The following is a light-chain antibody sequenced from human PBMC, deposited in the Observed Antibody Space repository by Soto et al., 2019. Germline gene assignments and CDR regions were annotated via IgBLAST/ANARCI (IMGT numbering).Light chain of an antibody. V-gene: IGLV9-49*01. CDR3: GAHHGGGSNLVYVV. CDR1: SGYSNYK. Sequence: QSVLTQPPSASASLGASVTLTCTLSSGYSNYKVDWYQQRPGKGPRFVMRVGTGGIVGSKGDGIPDRFSVLGSGLNRNLTIKHIQEEDESDYHCGAHHGGGSNLVYVVLGRGTKVTVL. J-gene: IGLJ2*01. CDR2: VGTGGIVG.